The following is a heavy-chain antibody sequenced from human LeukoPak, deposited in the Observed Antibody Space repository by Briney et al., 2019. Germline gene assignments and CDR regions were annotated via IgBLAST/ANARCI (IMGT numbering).Heavy chain of an antibody. V-gene: IGHV1-2*02. CDR3: ARAGIVGAKFNWFDP. Sequence: ASVTVSCTASGYTFTVYYMHWVRQAPGQGLEWMGWINPNSGGTNYAQKFQGRVTMTRDTSISTAYMELSRLRSDDTAVYYCARAGIVGAKFNWFDPWGQGTLVTVSS. J-gene: IGHJ5*02. CDR1: GYTFTVYY. CDR2: INPNSGGT. D-gene: IGHD1-26*01.